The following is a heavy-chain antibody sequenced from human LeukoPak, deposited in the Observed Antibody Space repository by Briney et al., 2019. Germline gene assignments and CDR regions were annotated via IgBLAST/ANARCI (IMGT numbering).Heavy chain of an antibody. V-gene: IGHV1-8*01. CDR3: ARGGDDYDYVWGSYRTPFDY. D-gene: IGHD3-16*02. CDR1: GYTFTSYD. Sequence: ASVKVSCKASGYTFTSYDINWVRQATGQGLEWMGWMNPNSGNTGYAQKFQGRVTITRDTSASTAYMELSSLRSEDTAVYYCARGGDDYDYVWGSYRTPFDYWGQGTLVTVSS. J-gene: IGHJ4*02. CDR2: MNPNSGNT.